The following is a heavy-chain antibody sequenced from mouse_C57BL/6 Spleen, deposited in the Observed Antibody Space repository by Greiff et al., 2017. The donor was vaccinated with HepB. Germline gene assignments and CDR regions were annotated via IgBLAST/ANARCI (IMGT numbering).Heavy chain of an antibody. CDR3: ANYDGSHYAMDY. CDR1: GYTFTSYW. Sequence: QVQLQQPGAELVKPGASVKLSCKASGYTFTSYWMHWVKQRPGQGLEWIGMIHPNSGSTNYNEKFKSKATLTVDKSSSTAYMQLSSLTSEDSAVYYCANYDGSHYAMDYWGQGTSVTVSS. V-gene: IGHV1-64*01. J-gene: IGHJ4*01. CDR2: IHPNSGST. D-gene: IGHD1-1*01.